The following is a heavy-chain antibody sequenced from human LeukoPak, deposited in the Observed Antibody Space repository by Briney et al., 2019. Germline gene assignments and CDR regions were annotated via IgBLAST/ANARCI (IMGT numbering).Heavy chain of an antibody. CDR1: GFTFSSYG. Sequence: PGRSLRLSCAASGFTFSSYGMHWVRPAPGKGLEWVAVISYDGSNKYYADSVKGRFTISRDNSKNTLYLQMNSLRAEDTAVYYCAKDLGYWGQGTLVTVSS. CDR2: ISYDGSNK. J-gene: IGHJ4*02. V-gene: IGHV3-30*18. CDR3: AKDLGY.